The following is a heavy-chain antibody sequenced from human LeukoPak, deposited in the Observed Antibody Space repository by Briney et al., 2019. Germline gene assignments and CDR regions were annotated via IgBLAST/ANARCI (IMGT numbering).Heavy chain of an antibody. V-gene: IGHV4-38-2*02. CDR3: ARVYASYYYDSSGYQYYFDY. J-gene: IGHJ4*02. CDR2: IYHSGST. D-gene: IGHD3-22*01. Sequence: PSETLSLTCTVSGYSISSGYYWGWIRQPPGKGLEWIGSIYHSGSTYYNPSLKSRVTISVDTSKNQFSLKLSSVTAADTAVYYCARVYASYYYDSSGYQYYFDYWGQGTLVTVSS. CDR1: GYSISSGYY.